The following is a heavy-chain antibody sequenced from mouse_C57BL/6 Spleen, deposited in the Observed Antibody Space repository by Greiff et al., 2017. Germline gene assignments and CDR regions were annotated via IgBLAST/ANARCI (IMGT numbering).Heavy chain of an antibody. Sequence: QVQLQQPGAELVKPGASVKLSCKASGYTFTSYWMHWVKQRPGRGLDWIGRIDPNSGGTKYNEKFKSKATLTVDKSSSTAYMQLISLTSEDSAIYYCALQDVGTAQAFDYWGKGTTLTVSS. J-gene: IGHJ2*01. CDR1: GYTFTSYW. V-gene: IGHV1-72*01. CDR2: IDPNSGGT. D-gene: IGHD3-2*02. CDR3: ALQDVGTAQAFDY.